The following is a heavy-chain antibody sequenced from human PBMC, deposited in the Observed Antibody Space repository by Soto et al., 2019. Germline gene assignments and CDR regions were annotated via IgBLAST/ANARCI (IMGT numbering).Heavy chain of an antibody. V-gene: IGHV4-4*07. CDR1: GGSISSYY. CDR2: IYTSGST. CDR3: ARGNCSSPNCYSFSGYYGMDV. J-gene: IGHJ6*02. Sequence: KPSETLSLTCTVSGGSISSYYWSWIRQPAGKGLEWIGRIYTSGSTNYNPSLKSRVTMSLDTSKNQFSLKLTSVTAADTALYYCARGNCSSPNCYSFSGYYGMDVWGQGTTVTVS. D-gene: IGHD2-2*01.